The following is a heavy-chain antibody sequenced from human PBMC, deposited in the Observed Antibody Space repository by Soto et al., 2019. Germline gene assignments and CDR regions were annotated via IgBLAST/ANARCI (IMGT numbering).Heavy chain of an antibody. V-gene: IGHV1-69*13. D-gene: IGHD2-21*02. J-gene: IGHJ6*02. CDR1: GGTFSNHA. CDR3: ARDDATYCGGDCYRYFYYGMDV. CDR2: IIPMFPTA. Sequence: ASVKVSCKASGGTFSNHAISWVLQAPGQGLVWVGGIIPMFPTADYAQRFQGRVTITADDSTTTVYMELSGLRSEDTAMYYCARDDATYCGGDCYRYFYYGMDVWGQGTTVTVSS.